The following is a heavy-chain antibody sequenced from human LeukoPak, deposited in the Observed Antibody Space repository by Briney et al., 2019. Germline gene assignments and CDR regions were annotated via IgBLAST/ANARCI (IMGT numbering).Heavy chain of an antibody. Sequence: GGTLRLSCAASGFTFSSYGMSWVRQAPGKGLEWVSAISGSGGSTYYADSVKGRFTISRDNSKNTLYLQMNSLRAEDTAVYYCAKTYYDILTGYYFYHYYYMDVWGKGTTVTISS. CDR2: ISGSGGST. D-gene: IGHD3-9*01. CDR3: AKTYYDILTGYYFYHYYYMDV. CDR1: GFTFSSYG. V-gene: IGHV3-23*01. J-gene: IGHJ6*03.